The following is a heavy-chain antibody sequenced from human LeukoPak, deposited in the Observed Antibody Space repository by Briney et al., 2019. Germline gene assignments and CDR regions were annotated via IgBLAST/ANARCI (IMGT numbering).Heavy chain of an antibody. CDR3: ARGVYIAAAQYAY. CDR2: IYYSGTT. D-gene: IGHD6-13*01. J-gene: IGHJ4*02. Sequence: SETLSLTCTVSGGSISSYYWSWIRQPPGKGLEWIGYIYYSGTTNYNPSLKSGVTISVDTSKNQFSLKLSSVTAADTAVYYCARGVYIAAAQYAYWGQGTLVTVSS. CDR1: GGSISSYY. V-gene: IGHV4-59*01.